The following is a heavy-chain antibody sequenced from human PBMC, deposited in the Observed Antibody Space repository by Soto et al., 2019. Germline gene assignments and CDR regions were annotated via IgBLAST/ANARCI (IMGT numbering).Heavy chain of an antibody. CDR1: GYTFTSYD. V-gene: IGHV1-8*01. CDR2: MNPNSGNT. J-gene: IGHJ4*02. Sequence: ASVKVSCKASGYTFTSYDINWVRQATGQGLEWMGGMNPNSGNTSYAQKFQGRVTITADESTSTAYMELSSLRSEDTAVYYCASGSEYSSSSVFDYWGQGTLVTVSS. CDR3: ASGSEYSSSSVFDY. D-gene: IGHD6-6*01.